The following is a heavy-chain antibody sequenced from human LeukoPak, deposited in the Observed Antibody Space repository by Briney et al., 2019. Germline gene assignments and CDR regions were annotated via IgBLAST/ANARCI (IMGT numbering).Heavy chain of an antibody. J-gene: IGHJ5*02. CDR3: ARDHDSSSWYNWFDP. D-gene: IGHD6-13*01. V-gene: IGHV3-21*01. Sequence: KPGGSLRLSCAASGFTFSSYSMNWVRQAPGKGLEWVSSISSSSSYIYYADSVKGRFTIFRDNAENSLYLQMNSLRAEDTAVYYCARDHDSSSWYNWFDPWGQGTLVTVSS. CDR1: GFTFSSYS. CDR2: ISSSSSYI.